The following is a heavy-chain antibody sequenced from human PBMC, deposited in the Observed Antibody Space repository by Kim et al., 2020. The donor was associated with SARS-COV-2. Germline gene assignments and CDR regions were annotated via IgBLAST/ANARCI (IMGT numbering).Heavy chain of an antibody. D-gene: IGHD1-26*01. CDR1: GYTFTSYY. J-gene: IGHJ4*02. CDR3: ARVASSGTYYDY. Sequence: ASVKVSCKASGYTFTSYYIHWVRQAPGQGLEWMGIINPGGGSTTYVQKFQGRVTMTRDTSTNTVYIDLNSLRSDDTAVYYCARVASSGTYYDYWGQGTLVTVSS. V-gene: IGHV1-46*01. CDR2: INPGGGST.